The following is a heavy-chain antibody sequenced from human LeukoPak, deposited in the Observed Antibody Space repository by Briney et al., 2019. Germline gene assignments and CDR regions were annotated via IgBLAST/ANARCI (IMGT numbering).Heavy chain of an antibody. D-gene: IGHD6-19*01. V-gene: IGHV1-69*05. CDR1: AYTFTGFY. CDR3: ARDYENSSGWYLSGYFDY. CDR2: IIPIFGTA. Sequence: ASVKVSCKASAYTFTGFYIHWVRQAPGQGLEWMGRIIPIFGTANYAQKFQGRVTIITDESTSTAYMELSSLRSEDTAVYYCARDYENSSGWYLSGYFDYWGQGTLVTVSS. J-gene: IGHJ4*02.